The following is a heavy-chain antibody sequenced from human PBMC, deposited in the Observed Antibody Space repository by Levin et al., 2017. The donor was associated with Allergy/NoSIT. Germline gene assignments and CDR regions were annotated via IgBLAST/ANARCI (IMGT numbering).Heavy chain of an antibody. CDR3: AKDTSTLLWFGELSLYGMDV. D-gene: IGHD3-10*01. V-gene: IGHV3-9*01. J-gene: IGHJ6*02. Sequence: GGSLRLSCAASGFTFDDYAMHWVRQAPGKGLEWVSGISWNSGSIGYADSVKGRFTISRDNAKNSLYLQMNSLRAEDTALYYCAKDTSTLLWFGELSLYGMDVWGQGTTVTVSS. CDR1: GFTFDDYA. CDR2: ISWNSGSI.